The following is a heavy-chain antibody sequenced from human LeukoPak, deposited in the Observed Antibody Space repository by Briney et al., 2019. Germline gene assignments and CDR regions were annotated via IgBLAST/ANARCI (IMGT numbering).Heavy chain of an antibody. J-gene: IGHJ4*02. CDR2: ISGSGGST. D-gene: IGHD3-22*01. CDR3: ARAYQSYYDSSGPSGY. V-gene: IGHV3-23*01. CDR1: GFTFSSYA. Sequence: GGSLRLSCAASGFTFSSYAMSWVRQAPWKGLEWVSGISGSGGSTYSADSVKGRFTNSSDNSKNTLYLQMNSLRAEDTALYYCARAYQSYYDSSGPSGYWGQGTLVTVSS.